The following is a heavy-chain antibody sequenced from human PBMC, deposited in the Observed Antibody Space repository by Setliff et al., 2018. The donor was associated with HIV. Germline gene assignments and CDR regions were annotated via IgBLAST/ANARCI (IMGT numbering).Heavy chain of an antibody. CDR1: GFTFSSYV. CDR3: ARETMYDSRGYLSHYFDY. J-gene: IGHJ4*02. CDR2: IRNDGSDK. D-gene: IGHD3-22*01. V-gene: IGHV3-30*02. Sequence: GGSLRLSCAASGFTFSSYVMHWVRQAPGKGLEWVAYIRNDGSDKYAADSVKGRFTISRDNSKNTLYLQMNSLRVEDTAVYYCARETMYDSRGYLSHYFDYWGQGTPVTVSS.